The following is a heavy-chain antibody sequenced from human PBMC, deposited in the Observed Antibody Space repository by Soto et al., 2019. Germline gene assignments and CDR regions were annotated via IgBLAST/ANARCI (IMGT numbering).Heavy chain of an antibody. CDR3: ARGRGDGYNQHWYFGL. Sequence: QVHLQQWGAGLLKPSETLSLTCAVYGGSFSGYYWSWIRQPPGKGLDWIGEINHSGSTNYNPSLKSRVSISVGTSNNQFSLKLSSVTAADTAVYYCARGRGDGYNQHWYFGLWGRGTLVTVSS. CDR2: INHSGST. CDR1: GGSFSGYY. D-gene: IGHD3-10*01. V-gene: IGHV4-34*01. J-gene: IGHJ2*01.